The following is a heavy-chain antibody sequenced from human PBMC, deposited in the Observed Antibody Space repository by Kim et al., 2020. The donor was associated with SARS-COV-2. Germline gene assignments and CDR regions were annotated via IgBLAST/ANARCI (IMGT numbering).Heavy chain of an antibody. CDR3: TRLSWGAGMIFHKEHREGRQGFDV. D-gene: IGHD1-26*01. CDR2: IYPGDSDT. J-gene: IGHJ6*02. V-gene: IGHV5-51*01. CDR1: GYNFRDFW. Sequence: GESLKISCQGSGYNFRDFWIVWVRQMPGKVLEVMWIIYPGDSDTRDTPSFRGQVTISADNSISTAYLHWSSLKASDSAIYYCTRLSWGAGMIFHKEHREGRQGFDVWGQGTTVTVSS.